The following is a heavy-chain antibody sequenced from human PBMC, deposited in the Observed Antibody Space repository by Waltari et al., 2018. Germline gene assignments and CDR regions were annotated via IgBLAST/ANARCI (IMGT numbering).Heavy chain of an antibody. J-gene: IGHJ6*02. Sequence: EEQLLKSGEGLVQHGDSLRLPCAASGLRFSNYWMNWVRQDQGKGLVWVARISNDETTLTYADSVKGRFTISRDNAKNTLYLQMKRLRADDMAVYYCARLAPRTYRSPVPGRHYYYGMDVWGQGTTVTVSS. CDR1: GLRFSNYW. CDR2: ISNDETTL. V-gene: IGHV3-74*03. D-gene: IGHD3-10*01. CDR3: ARLAPRTYRSPVPGRHYYYGMDV.